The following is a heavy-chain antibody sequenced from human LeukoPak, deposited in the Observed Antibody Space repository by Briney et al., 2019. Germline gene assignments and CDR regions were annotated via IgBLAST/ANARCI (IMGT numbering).Heavy chain of an antibody. CDR2: ISSSSSTI. CDR1: GFTFSSYS. D-gene: IGHD6-19*01. V-gene: IGHV3-48*04. CDR3: ARDQENGLVDY. Sequence: PGGSLRLSCAASGFTFSSYSMNWVRQAPGKGLEWVSYISSSSSTIYYADSVKGRFTISRDNAKNSLYLQMNSLRAEDTAVYYCARDQENGLVDYWGQGTLVTVSS. J-gene: IGHJ4*02.